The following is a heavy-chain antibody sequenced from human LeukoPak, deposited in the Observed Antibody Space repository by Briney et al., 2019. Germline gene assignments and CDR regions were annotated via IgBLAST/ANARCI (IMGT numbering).Heavy chain of an antibody. V-gene: IGHV3-30*18. J-gene: IGHJ4*02. CDR3: AKDLSGRCGGDCYSMVY. D-gene: IGHD2-21*02. CDR2: ISYDGSNK. CDR1: GFTFSSYG. Sequence: PGGSLRLSCAASGFTFSSYGMHWVRQAPGKGLEWVAVISYDGSNKYYADSVKGRFTISRDNSKNTLYLQMNSLGAEDTAVYYCAKDLSGRCGGDCYSMVYWGQGTLVTVSS.